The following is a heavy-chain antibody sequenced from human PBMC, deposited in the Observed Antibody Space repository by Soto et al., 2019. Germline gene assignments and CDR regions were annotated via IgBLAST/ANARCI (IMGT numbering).Heavy chain of an antibody. J-gene: IGHJ6*02. CDR3: ARVMSDYYYGMDV. Sequence: GESLKISCKGSGYSFTSYWIGWVRHMPGKGLEWMGIIYPGDSDTRYSPSFQGQVTISADKSISTAYLQWSSLKASDTAMYYCARVMSDYYYGMDVWGQGTTVTVSS. V-gene: IGHV5-51*01. CDR1: GYSFTSYW. CDR2: IYPGDSDT.